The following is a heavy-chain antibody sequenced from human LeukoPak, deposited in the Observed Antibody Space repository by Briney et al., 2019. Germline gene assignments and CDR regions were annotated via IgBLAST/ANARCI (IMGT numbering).Heavy chain of an antibody. CDR1: GGSISSSAYH. CDR2: ISYSGST. J-gene: IGHJ4*02. CDR3: ARMWSTYCNGGSCPHQPNY. Sequence: MTSETLSLTCTVSGGSISSSAYHWAWIRQPPGKGLEWVGSISYSGSTYYNLSLKSRVTISVDTSKNQFSLKLRSVTAADTAVYYCARMWSTYCNGGSCPHQPNYWGQGILVTVSS. D-gene: IGHD2-15*01. V-gene: IGHV4-39*01.